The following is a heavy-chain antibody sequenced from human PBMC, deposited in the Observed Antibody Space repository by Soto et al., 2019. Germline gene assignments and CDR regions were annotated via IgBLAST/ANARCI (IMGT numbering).Heavy chain of an antibody. CDR3: ARTGYSSSWYPSGYYYYYGMDV. J-gene: IGHJ6*02. V-gene: IGHV3-7*01. D-gene: IGHD6-13*01. CDR1: GFTFSSYW. Sequence: PGGSLRLSCAASGFTFSSYWMSWVRQAPGKGLEWVANIKQDGSEKYYVDSVKGRFTISRDNAKNSLYLQMNSLRAKDTAVYYCARTGYSSSWYPSGYYYYYGMDVWGQGTTVTVSS. CDR2: IKQDGSEK.